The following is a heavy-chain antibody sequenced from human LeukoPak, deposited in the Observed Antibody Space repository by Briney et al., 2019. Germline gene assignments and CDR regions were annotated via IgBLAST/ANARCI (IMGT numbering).Heavy chain of an antibody. CDR2: IYYSGST. CDR1: GGSITSSSYY. CDR3: ASVRGYSSGWYASGFDP. J-gene: IGHJ5*02. Sequence: SETLSLTCTVSGGSITSSSYYWGWIRQPPGKGPEWIGSIYYSGSTNYNPSLKSRVTISLDTSKNQSSLKLTSVTAADTAVYYCASVRGYSSGWYASGFDPWGQGTLVTVSS. D-gene: IGHD6-19*01. V-gene: IGHV4-39*07.